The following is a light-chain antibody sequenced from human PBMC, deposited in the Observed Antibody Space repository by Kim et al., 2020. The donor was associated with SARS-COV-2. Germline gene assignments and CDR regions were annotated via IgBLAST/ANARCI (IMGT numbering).Light chain of an antibody. Sequence: GQSVTRTCTGTSREVGGYNHVTWYQQQPGRAPKLWIYEVSKRPSGVPDRFSASKSGNTASLTVSGLQAEDESDYYCGSYAGSNNLVFGGGTKLTVL. CDR3: GSYAGSNNLV. CDR2: EVS. V-gene: IGLV2-8*01. CDR1: SREVGGYNH. J-gene: IGLJ3*02.